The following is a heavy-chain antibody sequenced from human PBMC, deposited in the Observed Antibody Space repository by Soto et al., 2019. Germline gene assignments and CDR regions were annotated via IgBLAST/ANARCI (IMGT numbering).Heavy chain of an antibody. Sequence: QVQLVQSGAEVKKPGSSVRVSCKASGGTFSSYTISWVRQAPGQGLEWMGRIIPILGIANYAQKVQGRVTITADKTPSTAYMELSSLRSEDTAVYYCARDLHYGDIHVYWYFELTGRGTLVTVSS. CDR3: ARDLHYGDIHVYWYFEL. CDR2: IIPILGIA. D-gene: IGHD4-17*01. J-gene: IGHJ2*01. CDR1: GGTFSSYT. V-gene: IGHV1-69*08.